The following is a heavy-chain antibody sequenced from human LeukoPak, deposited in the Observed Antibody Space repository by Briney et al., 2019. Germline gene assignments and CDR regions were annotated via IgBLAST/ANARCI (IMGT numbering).Heavy chain of an antibody. J-gene: IGHJ5*02. CDR1: GGTFSSYA. D-gene: IGHD2-8*01. CDR3: ARSTPYCTNGVCYTSFRFDP. V-gene: IGHV1-69*13. Sequence: SVKVSCKASGGTFSSYAISWVRQAPGQGLEWMGGIIPIFGTANYAQKFQGRVTITADESTSTAYMELSSLRSEDTAVYYCARSTPYCTNGVCYTSFRFDPWGQGTLVTVSS. CDR2: IIPIFGTA.